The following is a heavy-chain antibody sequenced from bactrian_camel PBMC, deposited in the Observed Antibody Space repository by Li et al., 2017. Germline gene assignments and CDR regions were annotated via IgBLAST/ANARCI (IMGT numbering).Heavy chain of an antibody. Sequence: HVQLVESGGGSVQAGGSLRLSCASSTSTSSMYYMTWFRQASGKEREAVATYDSDGSTSYRDSVKGRFTISKDNAKRTLYLQMNNLQPEDTAMYYCAADPRSKHEAVVSDTRCIFTSWGQGTQVTVS. CDR1: TSTSSMYY. CDR3: AADPRSKHEAVVSDTRCIFTS. CDR2: YDSDGST. D-gene: IGHD1*01. J-gene: IGHJ4*01. V-gene: IGHV3S53*01.